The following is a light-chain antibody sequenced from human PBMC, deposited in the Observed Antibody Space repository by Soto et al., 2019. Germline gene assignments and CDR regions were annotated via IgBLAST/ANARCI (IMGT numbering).Light chain of an antibody. CDR3: KQYGSSPFT. CDR1: QTISSNY. CDR2: GTS. V-gene: IGKV3-20*01. J-gene: IGKJ3*01. Sequence: EIVLTQSPGILSLSPGERATLSCRASQTISSNYLAWYQQKPSQAPRLLISGTSIRATGIPHRFSGSGSGAAFTLTISNLKPEDYAVFYCKQYGSSPFTFGPGNKVDFK.